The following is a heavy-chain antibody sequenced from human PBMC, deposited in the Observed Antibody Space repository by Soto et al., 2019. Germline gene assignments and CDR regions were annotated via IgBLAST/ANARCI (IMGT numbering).Heavy chain of an antibody. J-gene: IGHJ4*02. V-gene: IGHV1-69*12. D-gene: IGHD5-18*01. CDR1: GGTFSSHA. CDR3: ARSVRYTCGLTY. CDR2: TIPIYDTT. Sequence: QVQLVQSGAEVREPGSSVKVSCKASGGTFSSHAVTWVRQAPGQGLEWMAGTIPIYDTTKYAQKFQGRVRIPADDSPNTASAALGSLTSEATAVYYCARSVRYTCGLTYWGQGPLVTVSS.